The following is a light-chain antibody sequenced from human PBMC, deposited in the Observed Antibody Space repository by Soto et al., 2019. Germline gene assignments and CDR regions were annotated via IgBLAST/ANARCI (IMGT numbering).Light chain of an antibody. CDR2: DAS. V-gene: IGKV3-11*01. Sequence: EIVLTQSPATLSLSPGERATLSCRASQSIRTYLAWYQQKPGQAPRLLIYDASNRATGLPARFSGSGSGTDFTLTISSLEPDDFAVYYCQQRSNWPRTFGQGTKVEIK. CDR1: QSIRTY. CDR3: QQRSNWPRT. J-gene: IGKJ1*01.